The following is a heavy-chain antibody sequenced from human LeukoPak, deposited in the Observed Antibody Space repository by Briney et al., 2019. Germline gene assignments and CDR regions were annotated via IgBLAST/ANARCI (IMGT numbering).Heavy chain of an antibody. CDR1: GFTFSSYT. D-gene: IGHD6-19*01. CDR3: ARDRDGSGWHDY. Sequence: GGSLRLSCAASGFTFSSYTMNWVRQAPGKGLEWVSSISSSSSYIYFADSVKGRFTGSRDNAKNSLYLQMNSLRAEDTAVYYCARDRDGSGWHDYWGQGTLVTVSS. CDR2: ISSSSSYI. V-gene: IGHV3-21*01. J-gene: IGHJ4*02.